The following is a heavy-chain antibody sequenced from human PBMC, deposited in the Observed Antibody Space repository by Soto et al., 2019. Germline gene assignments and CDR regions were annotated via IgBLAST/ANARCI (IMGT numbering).Heavy chain of an antibody. Sequence: QVQLQESGPGLVKPSGTLSLTCAVSGGSISSSNWWRWVRQPPGKGLEWIGGIYHSGSTNYNPSLKSRVTISVDKSKNQCSLKLSSVTAADTAVYYCARVYPLVPWEYYFDYWGQGTLVTVSS. CDR1: GGSISSSNW. J-gene: IGHJ4*02. CDR3: ARVYPLVPWEYYFDY. V-gene: IGHV4-4*02. CDR2: IYHSGST. D-gene: IGHD1-26*01.